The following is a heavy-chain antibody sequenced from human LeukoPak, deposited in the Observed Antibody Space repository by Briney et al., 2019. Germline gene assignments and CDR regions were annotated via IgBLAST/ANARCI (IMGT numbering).Heavy chain of an antibody. CDR3: AREAYCGGDCYSLDYYYYYGMDV. D-gene: IGHD2-21*02. CDR2: IYTSGST. V-gene: IGHV4-4*07. J-gene: IGHJ6*02. Sequence: PSETLSLTCTVSGGSISSYYWSWIRQPAGKGLEWIGRIYTSGSTNYNPSLKSRVTMSVDTSKNQLSLKLSSVTAADTAVYYCAREAYCGGDCYSLDYYYYYGMDVWGQGTTVTVSS. CDR1: GGSISSYY.